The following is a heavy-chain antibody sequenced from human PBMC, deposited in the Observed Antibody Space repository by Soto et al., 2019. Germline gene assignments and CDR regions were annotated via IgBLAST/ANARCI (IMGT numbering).Heavy chain of an antibody. CDR2: IGTAGDT. D-gene: IGHD1-26*01. CDR1: GFTFSSYD. CDR3: ARAREMRYSGSYYYYYGMDV. J-gene: IGHJ6*02. V-gene: IGHV3-13*01. Sequence: GGSLRLSCAASGFTFSSYDMHWVRQATGKGLEWVSAIGTAGDTYYPGSVKGRFTISRENAKNSLYLQMSSLRAGDTAVYYCARAREMRYSGSYYYYYGMDVWGQGTTVTVSS.